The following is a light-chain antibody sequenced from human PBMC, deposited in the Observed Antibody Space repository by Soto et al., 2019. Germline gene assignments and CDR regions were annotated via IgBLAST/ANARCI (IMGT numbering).Light chain of an antibody. CDR2: NNN. CDR1: SSNIGSNF. CDR3: ATWDDSLNGLV. J-gene: IGLJ3*02. Sequence: QSVLTQPPSAAGTPGPRVTIPCSGSSSNIGSNFVNWYQQLPGTAPKLLMYNNNQRPAGVPDRFSGSKSGASASLAISGLQSEDEADYHCATWDDSLNGLVFGGGTKLTVL. V-gene: IGLV1-44*01.